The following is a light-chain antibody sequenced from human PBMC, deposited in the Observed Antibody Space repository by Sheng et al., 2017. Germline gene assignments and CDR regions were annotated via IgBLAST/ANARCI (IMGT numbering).Light chain of an antibody. CDR1: QNIYNH. CDR2: AAS. Sequence: DIQMTQSPSSLSASVGDRVTITCRASQNIYNHLNWYQQKPGKAPNVLISAASTLQSGAPSRFSGGGSGTDFTLTISSLQPEDFATYYCQQSFTSHWTFGQGTTVEV. CDR3: QQSFTSHWT. J-gene: IGKJ1*01. V-gene: IGKV1-39*01.